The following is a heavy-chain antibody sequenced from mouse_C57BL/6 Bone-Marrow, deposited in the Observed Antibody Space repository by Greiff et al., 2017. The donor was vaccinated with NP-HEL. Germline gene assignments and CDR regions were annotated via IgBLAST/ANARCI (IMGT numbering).Heavy chain of an antibody. J-gene: IGHJ1*03. Sequence: VQRVESGAELVRPGTSVKVSCKASGYAFTNYLIEWVKQRPGQGLEWIGVINPGSGGTNYNEKFKGKATLTADKSSSTAYMQLSSLTSEDSAVYFCARSDYYGSSFYWYFDVWGTGTTVTVSS. V-gene: IGHV1-54*01. CDR3: ARSDYYGSSFYWYFDV. CDR1: GYAFTNYL. D-gene: IGHD1-1*01. CDR2: INPGSGGT.